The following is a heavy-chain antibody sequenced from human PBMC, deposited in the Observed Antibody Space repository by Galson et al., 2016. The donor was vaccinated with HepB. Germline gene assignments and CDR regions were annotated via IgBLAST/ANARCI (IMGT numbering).Heavy chain of an antibody. V-gene: IGHV1-3*01. CDR3: AREELNYDFWSGFYYYYGVDF. Sequence: SVKVSCKASGYLFARYGMHWVRQAPGQRLEWMGWINAGNGVTKYSQNFQDRVIITRDTSASAVYMELRSLRPEDTAVYYCAREELNYDFWSGFYYYYGVDFWCQGTTVSVS. J-gene: IGHJ6*02. CDR1: GYLFARYG. CDR2: INAGNGVT. D-gene: IGHD3-3*01.